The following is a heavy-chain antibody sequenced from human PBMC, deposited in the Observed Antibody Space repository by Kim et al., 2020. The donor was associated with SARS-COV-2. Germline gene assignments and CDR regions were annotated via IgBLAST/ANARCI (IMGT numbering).Heavy chain of an antibody. J-gene: IGHJ4*02. Sequence: SETLSLTCTVSGGSISSSSYYWGWIRQPPGKGLEWIGSIYYSGSTYYNPSLKSRVTISVDTSKNQFSLKLSSVTAADTAVYYCARHRTKKRRSSLTNFDYWGQGTLVTVSS. V-gene: IGHV4-39*01. CDR1: GGSISSSSYY. CDR3: ARHRTKKRRSSLTNFDY. CDR2: IYYSGST. D-gene: IGHD6-13*01.